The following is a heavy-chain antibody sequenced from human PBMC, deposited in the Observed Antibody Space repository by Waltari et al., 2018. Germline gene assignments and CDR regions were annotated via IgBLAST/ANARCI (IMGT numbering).Heavy chain of an antibody. V-gene: IGHV3-9*01. CDR1: GFPFDDYA. CDR2: ISWNSGSI. CDR3: ARGGGSLDY. D-gene: IGHD3-10*01. Sequence: EVQLVESGGGLVQPGRSLRLSCAASGFPFDDYAMHWVRQAPGKGLEWVSGISWNSGSICYADSVKGRFTISRDNAKNSLYLQMNSLRAEDTALYYCARGGGSLDYWGQGTQVTVSS. J-gene: IGHJ4*02.